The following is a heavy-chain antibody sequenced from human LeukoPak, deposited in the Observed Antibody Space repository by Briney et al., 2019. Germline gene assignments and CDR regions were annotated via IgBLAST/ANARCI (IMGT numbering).Heavy chain of an antibody. CDR3: ARVDAAAAGRAFWYYYYYMDV. D-gene: IGHD6-13*01. Sequence: PSETLSLTCTVSGGSISSYYWSWIRQPPGKGLEWIGYIYYSGSTNYSPSLKSRVTISVDTSKNQFSLKLSSVTAADTAVYYCARVDAAAAGRAFWYYYYYMDVWGKGTTVTISS. V-gene: IGHV4-59*01. CDR1: GGSISSYY. J-gene: IGHJ6*03. CDR2: IYYSGST.